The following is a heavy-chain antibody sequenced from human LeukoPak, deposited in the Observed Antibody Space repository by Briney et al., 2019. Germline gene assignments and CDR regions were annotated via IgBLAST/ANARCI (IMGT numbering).Heavy chain of an antibody. D-gene: IGHD1-26*01. CDR3: ARDRFFGSGSLSWYFDY. CDR2: ISYDGSNK. J-gene: IGHJ4*02. CDR1: GFTFSSYA. Sequence: GGSLRLSCAASGFTFSSYAMHWVRQVPGKGLEWVAVISYDGSNKYYADSVKGRFTISRDNSKNTLYLQMNSLRAEDTAVYYCARDRFFGSGSLSWYFDYWGQGTLVTVSS. V-gene: IGHV3-30*04.